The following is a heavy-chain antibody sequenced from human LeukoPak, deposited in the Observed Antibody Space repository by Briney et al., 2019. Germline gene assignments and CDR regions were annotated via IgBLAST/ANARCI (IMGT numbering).Heavy chain of an antibody. V-gene: IGHV4-39*01. CDR3: ARHKGNYGLYYFDP. CDR2: FYYSGST. J-gene: IGHJ4*02. Sequence: SETLSLTCTVSGGSISSGSSYWGWIRQPPGKGMEWIGSFYYSGSTYYNPSLKSRVTISVDTSKNQFSLNLSSVTAADTAVYYCARHKGNYGLYYFDPWGQGTLVTVSS. D-gene: IGHD3-16*01. CDR1: GGSISSGSSY.